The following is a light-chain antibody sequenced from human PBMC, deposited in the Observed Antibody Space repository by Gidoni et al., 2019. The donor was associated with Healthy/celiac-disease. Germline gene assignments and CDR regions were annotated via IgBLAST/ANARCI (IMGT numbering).Light chain of an antibody. J-gene: IGKJ2*01. CDR1: QSVSSSY. V-gene: IGKV3-20*01. CDR2: GAS. Sequence: IVLTQSPGTLSLSPGERATLSCRASQSVSSSYFAWYQQKPGQAPSLLIYGASCSATGGPHRCSSGGSSADVSLTISRLEPDEFAVYYCRQYGNSPPHTFGQGTKLEIK. CDR3: RQYGNSPPHT.